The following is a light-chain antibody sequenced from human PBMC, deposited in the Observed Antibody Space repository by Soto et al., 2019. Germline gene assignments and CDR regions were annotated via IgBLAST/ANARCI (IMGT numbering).Light chain of an antibody. Sequence: DIVMTQSPATLSVSPGDRATLSCRASQSVSSKLAWYQQKTGQAPRLLMYGVFTRATGIPDRVSGSGSGTELNLTISRLQSEDFALYYCQQYGNSPRTCGQGTKVDIK. CDR2: GVF. CDR1: QSVSSK. V-gene: IGKV3-15*01. CDR3: QQYGNSPRT. J-gene: IGKJ1*01.